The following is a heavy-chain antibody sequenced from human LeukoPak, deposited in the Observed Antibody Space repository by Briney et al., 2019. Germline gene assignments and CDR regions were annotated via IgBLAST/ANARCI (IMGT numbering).Heavy chain of an antibody. J-gene: IGHJ3*02. D-gene: IGHD7-27*01. CDR1: GFTFSSYA. V-gene: IGHV3-30-3*01. CDR2: ISYDGSDK. CDR3: ARTNWGSAFDI. Sequence: PGRSLRLSCAASGFTFSSYAMHWVRQAPGKGLEWVAFISYDGSDKYYADSVKGRFTISRDNAKNSLYLQMNSLRAEDTAVYYCARTNWGSAFDIWGQGTMVTVSS.